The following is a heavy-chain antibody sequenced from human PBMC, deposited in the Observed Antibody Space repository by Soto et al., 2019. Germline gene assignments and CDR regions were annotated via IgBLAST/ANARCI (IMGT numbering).Heavy chain of an antibody. CDR3: ARGVAGRGWYP. CDR1: GDSVSSNTAA. D-gene: IGHD6-19*01. Sequence: SQTLSLTCAISGDSVSSNTAAWNWIRSSPSRGLEWLGRTYYRSNWRHDYAVSVKSRITVNPDTSKNHFSLQLNSVTPDDTAVYYCARGVAGRGWYPWGQGTLVTV. V-gene: IGHV6-1*01. J-gene: IGHJ5*02. CDR2: TYYRSNWRH.